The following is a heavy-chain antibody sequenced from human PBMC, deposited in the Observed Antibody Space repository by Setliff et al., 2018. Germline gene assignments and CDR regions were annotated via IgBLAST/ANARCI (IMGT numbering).Heavy chain of an antibody. Sequence: PSETLSLTCTVSGGSISRRTYYWSWIRQPAGKGLEWIGRIYTSGSTNYNPSLKSRVTISVDTSKNQFSLKLSSVTAADTAVYYCARHGLQFLEWLSAFDYWGQGTLVTVSS. J-gene: IGHJ4*02. CDR2: IYTSGST. D-gene: IGHD3-3*01. V-gene: IGHV4-61*02. CDR3: ARHGLQFLEWLSAFDY. CDR1: GGSISRRTYY.